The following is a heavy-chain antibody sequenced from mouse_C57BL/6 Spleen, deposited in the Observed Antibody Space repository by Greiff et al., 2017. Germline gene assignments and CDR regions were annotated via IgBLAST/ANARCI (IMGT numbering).Heavy chain of an antibody. J-gene: IGHJ2*01. Sequence: VQLQQSGAELVKPGASGKISCKASGYAFSSYWRNWVKQRPGKGLEWIGQIYPGDGDTNYNGKFKGKATLNADKSYSTAYMQLISLTSEDSAVYFCAREDDYFDYWGQGTTLTVSS. CDR2: IYPGDGDT. CDR3: AREDDYFDY. V-gene: IGHV1-80*01. CDR1: GYAFSSYW. D-gene: IGHD2-3*01.